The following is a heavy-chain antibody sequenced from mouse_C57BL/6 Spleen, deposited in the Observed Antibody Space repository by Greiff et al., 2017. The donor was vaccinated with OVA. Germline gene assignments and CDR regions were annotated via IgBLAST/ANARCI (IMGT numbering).Heavy chain of an antibody. D-gene: IGHD1-1*01. CDR2: IYPGDGDT. Sequence: QVQLQQSGPELVKPGASVKISCKASGYAFSSSWMNWVKQRPGKGLEWIGRIYPGDGDTNYNGKFKGKATLTADKSSSTAYMQLSSLTSEDSAVYFCARRGIYYYGSSYMAMDYWGQGTSVTVSS. CDR1: GYAFSSSW. V-gene: IGHV1-82*01. CDR3: ARRGIYYYGSSYMAMDY. J-gene: IGHJ4*01.